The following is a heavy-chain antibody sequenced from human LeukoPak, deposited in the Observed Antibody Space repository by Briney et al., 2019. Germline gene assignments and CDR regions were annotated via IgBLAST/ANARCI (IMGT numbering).Heavy chain of an antibody. CDR1: GGSISSYY. CDR3: ARGVAGFDY. CDR2: IYYSGST. Sequence: SETLSLTCTVSGGSISSYYWSWIRQPPGKGLEWIGYIYYSGSTNYNPSLKSRVTISVDTSKTQSSLKLSSVTAADTAVYYCARGVAGFDYWGQGTLVTVSS. D-gene: IGHD6-19*01. J-gene: IGHJ4*02. V-gene: IGHV4-59*01.